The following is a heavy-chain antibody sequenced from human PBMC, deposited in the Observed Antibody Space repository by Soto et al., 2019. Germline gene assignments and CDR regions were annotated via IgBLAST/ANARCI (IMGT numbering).Heavy chain of an antibody. J-gene: IGHJ4*02. CDR3: ARGPTDYDPSGRFEY. D-gene: IGHD3-16*01. V-gene: IGHV3-53*02. CDR1: GGTVSSNY. CDR2: VYGGGSI. Sequence: EVRLVETGGGLIQPGGSLRLSCAASGGTVSSNYMSWVRQAPGKGLEWVSVVYGGGSIFYAESVKGRFTISRDNSKNTLYLQMNSLRAEDTAVYYCARGPTDYDPSGRFEYWGPGTLVTVSS.